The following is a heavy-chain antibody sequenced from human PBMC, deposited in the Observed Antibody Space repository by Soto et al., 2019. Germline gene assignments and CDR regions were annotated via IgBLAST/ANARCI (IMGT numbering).Heavy chain of an antibody. J-gene: IGHJ4*02. V-gene: IGHV3-7*03. D-gene: IGHD1-1*01. CDR3: ALLTRKTHGLDH. CDR1: GFTFSTYW. CDR2: IKEDGSEK. Sequence: EVQLVESGGGLVQPGGSLRLSCAASGFTFSTYWMAWLRQAPGKGLEWVANIKEDGSEKYYVDSVKGRFTISRDNARNSLYLQMSSLRGEDTGVYFCALLTRKTHGLDHWGQGAVVTVSS.